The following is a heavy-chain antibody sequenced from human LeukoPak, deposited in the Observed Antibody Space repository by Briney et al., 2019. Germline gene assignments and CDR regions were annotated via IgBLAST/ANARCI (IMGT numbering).Heavy chain of an antibody. V-gene: IGHV5-51*01. J-gene: IGHJ3*02. D-gene: IGHD6-6*01. CDR2: IYPGDSDT. CDR3: ASHSYSSSPFDAFDI. Sequence: PGESLKISCKGSGYSFTSYWIGWVRQMPGKGLEWMGIIYPGDSDTRYSPSSQGQVTISADKSISTAYLQWSSLKASDTAMYYCASHSYSSSPFDAFDIWGQGTMVTVSS. CDR1: GYSFTSYW.